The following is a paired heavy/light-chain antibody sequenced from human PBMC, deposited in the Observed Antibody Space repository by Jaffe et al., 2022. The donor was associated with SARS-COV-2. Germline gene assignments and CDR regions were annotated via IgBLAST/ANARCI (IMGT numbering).Light chain of an antibody. Sequence: DIQMTQSPSSLSASVGDRVTITCRASQGIRNDLGWYQQKPGKAPKRLIYAASTLQSGVPSRFSGSGSGTEFTLTISSLQPEDFATYYCLQHNSYPLTFGGGTKVEIK. CDR1: QGIRND. CDR2: AAS. J-gene: IGKJ4*01. V-gene: IGKV1-17*01. CDR3: LQHNSYPLT.
Heavy chain of an antibody. CDR2: TRNKARSYTT. Sequence: EVQLVESGGGLVQPGGSLRLSCAGSGFTFSDHYMDWVRQAPGKGLEWVGRTRNKARSYTTEYAASVRGRFTISRDDSKNSLYLQLNSLKTEDTAVYYCAKVDTGGSYSFDYWGQGTLVTVSS. V-gene: IGHV3-72*01. CDR3: AKVDTGGSYSFDY. D-gene: IGHD3-22*01. J-gene: IGHJ4*02. CDR1: GFTFSDHY.